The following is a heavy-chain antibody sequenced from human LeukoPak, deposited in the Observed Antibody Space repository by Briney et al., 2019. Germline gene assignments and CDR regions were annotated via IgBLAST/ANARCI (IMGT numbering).Heavy chain of an antibody. CDR2: IYYSGST. D-gene: IGHD3-10*01. CDR1: GGSISSSSYY. Sequence: SETLSLTCTVSGGSISSSSYYWGWIRQPPGKGLEWIGSIYYSGSTYYNPSLKSRVTISVDTSKNQFSLKLSSVTAADTAVYYCARLPLRGGLGYGMDVWGQGTTVTVSS. J-gene: IGHJ6*02. V-gene: IGHV4-39*07. CDR3: ARLPLRGGLGYGMDV.